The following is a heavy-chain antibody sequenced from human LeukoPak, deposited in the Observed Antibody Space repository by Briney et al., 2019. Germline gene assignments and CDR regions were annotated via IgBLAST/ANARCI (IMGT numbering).Heavy chain of an antibody. CDR1: GGSISSSTYY. J-gene: IGHJ6*03. D-gene: IGHD5-18*01. Sequence: SETLSLTCTVSGGSISSSTYYWGWFRQAPGKGLEWIGIIHYSGNTYYNPSLKSRVTISVDTSKNQFSLKLSSVTAADTAVYYCARVRGYSYVRGYYYYYMDVWGKGTTVTISS. CDR2: IHYSGNT. V-gene: IGHV4-39*01. CDR3: ARVRGYSYVRGYYYYYMDV.